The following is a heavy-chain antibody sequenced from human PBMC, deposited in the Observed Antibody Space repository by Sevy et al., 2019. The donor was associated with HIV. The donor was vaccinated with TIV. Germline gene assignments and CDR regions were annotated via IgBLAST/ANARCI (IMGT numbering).Heavy chain of an antibody. CDR3: ARGGAHSSSWYYYYFDY. V-gene: IGHV4-34*01. CDR1: GGYFSGYY. J-gene: IGHJ4*02. Sequence: SETLSLTCAVYGGYFSGYYWSWIRQPPGKGLEWIGEINHSGSTNYNPSLKSRVTISVDTSKNQFSLKLSSVTAADTAVYYCARGGAHSSSWYYYYFDYWGQGPLVTVSS. D-gene: IGHD6-13*01. CDR2: INHSGST.